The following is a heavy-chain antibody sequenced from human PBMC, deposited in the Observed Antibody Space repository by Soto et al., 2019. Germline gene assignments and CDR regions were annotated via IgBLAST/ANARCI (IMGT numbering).Heavy chain of an antibody. CDR2: ISYDGSNK. D-gene: IGHD5-18*01. V-gene: IGHV3-30*18. CDR3: AKNAQLGPRPLLDY. Sequence: PGGSLRLSCAASGFTFSSYGMHWVRQAPGKGLEWVAVISYDGSNKYYADSVKGRFTISRDNSKNTPYLQMNSLRAEDTAVYYCAKNAQLGPRPLLDYWGQGTLVTVSS. CDR1: GFTFSSYG. J-gene: IGHJ4*02.